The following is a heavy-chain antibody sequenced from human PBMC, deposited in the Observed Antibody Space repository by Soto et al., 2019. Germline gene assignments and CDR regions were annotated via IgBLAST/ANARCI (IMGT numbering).Heavy chain of an antibody. V-gene: IGHV3-30*03. CDR3: ARGTPYTTGWYYFDF. CDR1: GFTFTTYG. Sequence: VGSLRLSCAASGFTFTTYGMHWVRQAPGKGLEWVAVISYDGTNKFYEDSVDGRFTISRDNSKNTLFLQMNSLRPEDTAVYYCARGTPYTTGWYYFDFWGQGTLVTVSS. D-gene: IGHD6-19*01. CDR2: ISYDGTNK. J-gene: IGHJ4*02.